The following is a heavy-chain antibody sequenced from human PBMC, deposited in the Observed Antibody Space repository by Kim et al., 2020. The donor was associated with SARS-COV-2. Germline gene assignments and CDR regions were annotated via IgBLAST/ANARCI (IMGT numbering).Heavy chain of an antibody. D-gene: IGHD2-21*02. J-gene: IGHJ6*02. CDR3: ARHIHSVVTPGYYYGMDV. Sequence: SETLSLTCTVSGGSISSSSYYWGWIRQPPGKGLEWIGSIYYSGSTYYNPSLKSRVTISVDTSKNQFSLKLSSVTAADTAVYYCARHIHSVVTPGYYYGMDVWGQGTTVTVSS. CDR2: IYYSGST. V-gene: IGHV4-39*01. CDR1: GGSISSSSYY.